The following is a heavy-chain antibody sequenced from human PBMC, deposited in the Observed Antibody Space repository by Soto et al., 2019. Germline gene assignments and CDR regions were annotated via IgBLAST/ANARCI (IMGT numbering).Heavy chain of an antibody. CDR2: IYPGDSDT. Sequence: ESLKISCKGSGYIFASYWIGWVRQMPGKGLEWMATIYPGDSDTRYSPSFLGQVTISADKSINTAYLQWSSLKASDTAMYYCACRSYCGGDCYFADYWGQGTLDTGSS. J-gene: IGHJ4*02. CDR3: ACRSYCGGDCYFADY. V-gene: IGHV5-51*01. D-gene: IGHD2-21*02. CDR1: GYIFASYW.